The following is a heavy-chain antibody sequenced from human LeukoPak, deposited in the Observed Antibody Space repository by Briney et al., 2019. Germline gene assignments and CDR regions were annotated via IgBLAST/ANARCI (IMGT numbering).Heavy chain of an antibody. CDR2: ISGSGGST. V-gene: IGHV3-23*01. CDR1: GFTFSSYG. CDR3: AKDFSTPISYGSGTYSDY. J-gene: IGHJ4*02. D-gene: IGHD3-10*01. Sequence: GGSLRLSCAASGFTFSSYGMSWVRQAPGKGLEWVSAISGSGGSTYYADSVKGRFTISRDNSKNTLYLQMNSLRAEDTAVYYCAKDFSTPISYGSGTYSDYWGQGTLVTVSS.